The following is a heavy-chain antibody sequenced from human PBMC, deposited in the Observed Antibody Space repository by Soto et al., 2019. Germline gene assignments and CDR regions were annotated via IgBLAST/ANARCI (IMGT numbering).Heavy chain of an antibody. Sequence: EVQLVESGGGLVQPGGSLRLSCAASGFILSDHYMDWVRQAPGKGLEWVGRSRNKANSYTTADVASVKGRFTISRDESKNALYLKMNSLRAEDTAMYYGARAAPPFQYWGQGTLVTVSS. J-gene: IGHJ1*01. CDR2: SRNKANSYTT. D-gene: IGHD6-25*01. V-gene: IGHV3-72*01. CDR1: GFILSDHY. CDR3: ARAAPPFQY.